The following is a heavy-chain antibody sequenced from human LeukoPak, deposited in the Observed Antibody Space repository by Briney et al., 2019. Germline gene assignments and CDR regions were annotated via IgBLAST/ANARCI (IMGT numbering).Heavy chain of an antibody. J-gene: IGHJ4*02. V-gene: IGHV1-69*01. CDR3: ARWGSGRVPYFDY. D-gene: IGHD6-19*01. Sequence: GSSVNLSCKASGGTFSSYAISWVRQAPGQGLEWMGGIIPIFGTANYAQKFQGRVAITADESTSTAYMELSSLRSEDTAVYYCARWGSGRVPYFDYWGQGTLVTVSS. CDR1: GGTFSSYA. CDR2: IIPIFGTA.